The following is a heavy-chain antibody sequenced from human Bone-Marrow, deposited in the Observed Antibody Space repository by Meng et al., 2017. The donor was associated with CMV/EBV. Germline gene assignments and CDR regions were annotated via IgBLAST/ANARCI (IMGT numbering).Heavy chain of an antibody. V-gene: IGHV1-3*02. D-gene: IGHD3-3*01. CDR3: ARAGIRFLEWLLSAMDV. CDR2: SNAGNGNT. Sequence: ASVKVSCKASGYTFTSYAMHWVRQAPGQRLEWMGWSNAGNGNTKYSQEFQGRVTITRDTSASTAYMELSSLRSEDMAVYYCARAGIRFLEWLLSAMDVWGQGTTVTVSS. CDR1: GYTFTSYA. J-gene: IGHJ6*02.